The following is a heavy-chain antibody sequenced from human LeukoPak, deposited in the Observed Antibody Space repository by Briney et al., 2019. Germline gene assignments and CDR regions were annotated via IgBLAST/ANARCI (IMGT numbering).Heavy chain of an antibody. CDR2: IISSSSYI. D-gene: IGHD6-6*01. CDR1: GFTFSSYS. CDR3: ARGPYSSSYYFDY. J-gene: IGHJ4*02. V-gene: IGHV3-21*01. Sequence: GGSLRLSCAASGFTFSSYSMNWVRQAPGKGLEWVSSIISSSSYIYYADSVKGRFTISRDNAKNSLYLQMNSLRAEDTAVYYCARGPYSSSYYFDYWGQGTLVTVSS.